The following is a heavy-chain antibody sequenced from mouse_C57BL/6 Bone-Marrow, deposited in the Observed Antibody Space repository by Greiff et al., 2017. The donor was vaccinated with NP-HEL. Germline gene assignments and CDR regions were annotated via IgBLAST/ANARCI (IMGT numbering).Heavy chain of an antibody. Sequence: VQLQESGAELARPGASVKLSCKASGYTFTSYGISWVKQRTGQGLEWIGEIYPRSGNTYYNEKFKGKATLTADKSSSTAYMELRSLTSEDSAVYFCARLYYYGSSYGYWGQGTTLTVSS. J-gene: IGHJ2*01. CDR1: GYTFTSYG. CDR3: ARLYYYGSSYGY. CDR2: IYPRSGNT. D-gene: IGHD1-1*01. V-gene: IGHV1-81*01.